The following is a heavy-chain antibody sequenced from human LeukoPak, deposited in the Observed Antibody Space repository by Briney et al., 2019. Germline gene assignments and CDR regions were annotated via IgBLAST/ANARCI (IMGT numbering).Heavy chain of an antibody. D-gene: IGHD3-16*01. J-gene: IGHJ5*02. CDR2: IYSSAYT. Sequence: SQTLSLTCSVSGDSINNGAYYWTWIRQPTGKGLEWIGRIYSSAYTNYNPSLKSRVAISVDTSKNHFSLKLTSVTAADTAVYYCARALRGILGGFDPWAREPWSPSPQ. CDR1: GDSINNGAYY. CDR3: ARALRGILGGFDP. V-gene: IGHV4-61*02.